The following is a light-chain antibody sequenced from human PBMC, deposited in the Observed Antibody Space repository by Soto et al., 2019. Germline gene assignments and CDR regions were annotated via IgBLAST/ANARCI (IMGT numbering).Light chain of an antibody. CDR1: QDISKF. Sequence: DIQMTQSPSSLSASVGDRVSFTCQASQDISKFLNWYQRKPGQAPSLLIYDASRSQFGVPPRFSGSGSGTDFTFTISSLQPEDNATYYCQQYDNRPFTFGPGTKVDIK. J-gene: IGKJ3*01. CDR3: QQYDNRPFT. V-gene: IGKV1-33*01. CDR2: DAS.